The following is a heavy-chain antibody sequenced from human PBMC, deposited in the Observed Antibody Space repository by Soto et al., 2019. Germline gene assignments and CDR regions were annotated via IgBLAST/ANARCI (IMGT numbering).Heavy chain of an antibody. V-gene: IGHV3-9*01. J-gene: IGHJ4*02. CDR3: GKGLSIAAIDY. CDR2: ITWNSDRV. Sequence: EVQLVESGGGLVQPGRSLRLSCTASGFTFDGYALHWVRQAPGKGLEWVSGITWNSDRVEYADSVKGRFTISRDNARNSLYLQMNCLRAEDTALYFCGKGLSIAAIDYWGQGTLVTVSS. D-gene: IGHD6-13*01. CDR1: GFTFDGYA.